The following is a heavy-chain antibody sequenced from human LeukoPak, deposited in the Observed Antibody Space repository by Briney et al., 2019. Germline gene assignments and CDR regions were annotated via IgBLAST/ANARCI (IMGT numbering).Heavy chain of an antibody. D-gene: IGHD3-10*01. V-gene: IGHV3-74*01. CDR3: AKDGSGSYPFRY. Sequence: GGSLRLSCAASGFTFSSYWMHWVRQAPGKGLVWVSRINSDGSSTSYADSVKGRFTISRDNSKNTLYLQMNSLRAEDTAVYYCAKDGSGSYPFRYWGQGTLVTVSS. J-gene: IGHJ4*02. CDR2: INSDGSST. CDR1: GFTFSSYW.